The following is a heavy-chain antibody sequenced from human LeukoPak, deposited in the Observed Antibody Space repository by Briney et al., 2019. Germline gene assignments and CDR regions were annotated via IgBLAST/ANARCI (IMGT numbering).Heavy chain of an antibody. V-gene: IGHV3-43*02. CDR3: ARTASIQHTPMVTQFFYAMDV. D-gene: IGHD5-18*01. J-gene: IGHJ6*02. CDR1: GFTFDDYA. Sequence: PGGSLRLSCVASGFTFDDYAMHWARHVPGRGLEWVSLSSGDGGSTYYADSVKGRFTISRDNSKNSLYLQMNSLTTEDSAFYHCARTASIQHTPMVTQFFYAMDVWGQGTTVTVSS. CDR2: SSGDGGST.